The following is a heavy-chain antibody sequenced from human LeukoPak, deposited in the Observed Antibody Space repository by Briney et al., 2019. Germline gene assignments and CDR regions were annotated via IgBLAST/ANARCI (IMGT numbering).Heavy chain of an antibody. V-gene: IGHV1-46*01. CDR1: GYTFTSYY. CDR2: INPTGGST. D-gene: IGHD4-23*01. CDR3: ARGLRLRRYWFDP. J-gene: IGHJ5*02. Sequence: ASVKVSCKASGYTFTSYYMHWVRQAPGQGLEWMGLINPTGGSTGYAQKFQGRVTMTRDMSTSTDYMELSSLRSEDTAIYYCARGLRLRRYWFDPWGQGTLVTVSS.